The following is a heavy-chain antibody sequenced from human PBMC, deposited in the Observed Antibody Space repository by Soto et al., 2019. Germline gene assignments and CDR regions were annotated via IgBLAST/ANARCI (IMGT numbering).Heavy chain of an antibody. J-gene: IGHJ5*02. CDR2: IWYDGSND. CDR3: GRAGVANWVDP. CDR1: GFMFSKYG. Sequence: QVQLVESGGGVVQPGRFLRLSCEVSGFMFSKYGMHWVRQAPGKGLEWVAIIWYDGSNDHYAASVEGRFTISKDNSKNTVYLEMDSLRVEDTAIYYCGRAGVANWVDPWGQGTLVTVSS. V-gene: IGHV3-33*01. D-gene: IGHD3-10*01.